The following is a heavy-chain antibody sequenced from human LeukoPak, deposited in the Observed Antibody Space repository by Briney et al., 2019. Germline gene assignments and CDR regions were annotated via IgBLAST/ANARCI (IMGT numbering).Heavy chain of an antibody. V-gene: IGHV4-59*12. CDR1: GGSISSYY. D-gene: IGHD5-18*01. Sequence: SETLSLTCTVSGGSISSYYWSWIRQPPGKGLEWIGYIYYSGSTNYNPSLKSRVTISVDTSKNQFSLKLISVTAADTGVYYCARDGYSYGLGRFDYWGQGLLVTVSS. CDR3: ARDGYSYGLGRFDY. J-gene: IGHJ4*02. CDR2: IYYSGST.